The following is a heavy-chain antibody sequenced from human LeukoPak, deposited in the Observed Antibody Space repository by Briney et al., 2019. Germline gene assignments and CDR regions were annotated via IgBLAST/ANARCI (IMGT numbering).Heavy chain of an antibody. J-gene: IGHJ4*02. CDR1: GGSFSGYY. CDR2: INHGGST. V-gene: IGHV4-34*01. Sequence: SESLSLAWAVYGGSFSGYYWGWISQPPRSWLGWSGEINHGGSTTYNPSSGGRVNISVDTSKNQFSLQLSSVTAADTAAYSSARWEGGSYYDFDYWGQGTLVTVSS. CDR3: ARWEGGSYYDFDY. D-gene: IGHD1-26*01.